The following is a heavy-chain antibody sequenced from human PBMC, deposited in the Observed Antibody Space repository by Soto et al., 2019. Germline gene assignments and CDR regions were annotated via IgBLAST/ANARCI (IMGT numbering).Heavy chain of an antibody. V-gene: IGHV4-39*01. J-gene: IGHJ5*02. CDR2: IYYSGST. Sequence: QLQLQESGPGLVKPSXTLSLTCTVSGGSISSSSYYWGWIRQPPGKGLEWIGSIYYSGSTYYNPSLKSRVPISVDTSKNQFSLKLSSVTAADTAVYXCXRRXXXTXXXXXXXWFDPWGQGTLVTVSS. CDR3: XRRXXXTXXXXXXXWFDP. CDR1: GGSISSSSYY.